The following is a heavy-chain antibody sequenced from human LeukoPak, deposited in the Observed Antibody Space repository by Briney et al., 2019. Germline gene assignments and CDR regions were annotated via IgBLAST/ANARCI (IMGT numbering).Heavy chain of an antibody. J-gene: IGHJ6*03. CDR1: GYTFTSYD. CDR2: MNPNSGNT. D-gene: IGHD6-6*01. V-gene: IGHV1-8*03. CDR3: ARAVRGYSSSSPIYYYYMDV. Sequence: ASVKVSCKASGYTFTSYDINWVRQATGQGLEWMGWMNPNSGNTGYAQKFQGRVTITRNTSISTAYMELSSLRSEDTAVYYCARAVRGYSSSSPIYYYYMDVWGKGTTVTVSS.